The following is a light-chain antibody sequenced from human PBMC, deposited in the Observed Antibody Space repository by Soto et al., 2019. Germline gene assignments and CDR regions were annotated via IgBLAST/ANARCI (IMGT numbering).Light chain of an antibody. CDR2: YDF. V-gene: IGLV3-21*04. J-gene: IGLJ2*01. CDR3: QVWDTTNDHPI. Sequence: SYVLTQRPSVSVAPETTARITCGGDNIGDKAVHWYQHRPGQAPVLVIYYDFERPSGIHERFSGSNSGNTATLTISRVEAGDEADYYCQVWDTTNDHPIFGGGTKVTVL. CDR1: NIGDKA.